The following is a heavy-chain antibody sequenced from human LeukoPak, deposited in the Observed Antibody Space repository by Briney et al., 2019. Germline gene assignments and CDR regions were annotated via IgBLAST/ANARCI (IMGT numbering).Heavy chain of an antibody. J-gene: IGHJ4*02. V-gene: IGHV3-30*01. Sequence: GRSLRLSCAASGFTFSSYAMHWVRQAPGKGLEWVAVISYDGSNKYYADFVKGRFTISRDNSKNTLYLQMNSLRAEDTAVYYCAREGSGSHYDYWGQGTLVTVSS. CDR3: AREGSGSHYDY. D-gene: IGHD1-26*01. CDR2: ISYDGSNK. CDR1: GFTFSSYA.